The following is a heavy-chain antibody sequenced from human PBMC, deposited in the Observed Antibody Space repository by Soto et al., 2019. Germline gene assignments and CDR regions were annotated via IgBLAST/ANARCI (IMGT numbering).Heavy chain of an antibody. V-gene: IGHV3-21*01. Sequence: GGSLRLSCAASGFTFSSYAMHWVRQAPGKGLEWVSSISSSSSYIYYADSVKGRFTISRDNAKNSLYLQMNSLRAEDTAVYYCARDGGYSSSWYRDNWFDPWGQGTLVTVSS. CDR1: GFTFSSYA. CDR3: ARDGGYSSSWYRDNWFDP. J-gene: IGHJ5*02. CDR2: ISSSSSYI. D-gene: IGHD6-13*01.